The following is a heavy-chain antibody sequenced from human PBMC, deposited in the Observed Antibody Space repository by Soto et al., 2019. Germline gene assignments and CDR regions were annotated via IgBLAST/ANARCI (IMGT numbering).Heavy chain of an antibody. V-gene: IGHV3-30*03. CDR2: ISYDGSNK. D-gene: IGHD3-10*01. CDR1: GFPFSSYG. CDR3: VGGQYYFDY. J-gene: IGHJ4*02. Sequence: QVQLVESGGGVVQPGRSLRLSCAASGFPFSSYGMHWVREAPGKGLEWVAVISYDGSNKYYADSVKGRFTISRDNSASTLYLQMNSLRLEDTALYDCVGGQYYFDYRGQGTLVTVSP.